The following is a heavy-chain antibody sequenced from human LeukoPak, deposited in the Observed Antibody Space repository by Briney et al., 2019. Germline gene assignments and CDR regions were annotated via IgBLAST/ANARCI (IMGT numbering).Heavy chain of an antibody. CDR1: GGTFSSYA. J-gene: IGHJ4*02. CDR3: AKDRGETGTTRYFDY. CDR2: IIPIFGTA. V-gene: IGHV1-69*05. Sequence: GASVKVSCKASGGTFSSYAISWVRQAPGQGLEWMGGIIPIFGTANYAQKFQGRVTITTDESTSTAYMELNSLRAEDTAVYYCAKDRGETGTTRYFDYWGQGTLVTVSS. D-gene: IGHD1-1*01.